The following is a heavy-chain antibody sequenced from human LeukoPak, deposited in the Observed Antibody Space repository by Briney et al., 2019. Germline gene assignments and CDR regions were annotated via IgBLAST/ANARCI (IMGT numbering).Heavy chain of an antibody. CDR2: IKQDGSEK. J-gene: IGHJ4*02. V-gene: IGHV3-7*01. CDR1: GFTFSSYW. D-gene: IGHD3-16*02. Sequence: GGSLRLSCAASGFTFSSYWMSWVRQAPGKGLEWVANIKQDGSEKYYVDSVKGRFTISRDNAKNSLYLQMNSLRAEDTAVYYCARVEVDYDYVWGSYPTREGYFDYWGQGTLVTVSS. CDR3: ARVEVDYDYVWGSYPTREGYFDY.